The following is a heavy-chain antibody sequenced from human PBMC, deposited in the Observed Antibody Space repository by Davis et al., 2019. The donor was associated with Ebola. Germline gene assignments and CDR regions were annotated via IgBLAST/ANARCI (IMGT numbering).Heavy chain of an antibody. J-gene: IGHJ4*02. CDR3: ARAGYGDYEDY. CDR2: ISAYNGNT. Sequence: ASVKVSCKASGGTFSSYAISWVRQAPGQGLEWMGWISAYNGNTNYAQKLQGRVTMTTDTSTSTAYMELRSLRSDDTAVYYCARAGYGDYEDYWGQGTLVTVSS. D-gene: IGHD4-17*01. CDR1: GGTFSSYA. V-gene: IGHV1-18*01.